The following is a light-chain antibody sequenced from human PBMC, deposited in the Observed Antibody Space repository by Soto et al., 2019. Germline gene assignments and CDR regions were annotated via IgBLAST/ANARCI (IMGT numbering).Light chain of an antibody. CDR1: QSVLYSSNNKNY. V-gene: IGKV4-1*01. J-gene: IGKJ1*01. Sequence: DIVMTQSPDSLAVSLGERATINCKSSQSVLYSSNNKNYLTWYQQKPGQPPKLLIYWASTRESGVPDRFSGSGSGTDFALTISGLQAEDVAVYDCEQYYSSPWTFGQETKVEVK. CDR2: WAS. CDR3: EQYYSSPWT.